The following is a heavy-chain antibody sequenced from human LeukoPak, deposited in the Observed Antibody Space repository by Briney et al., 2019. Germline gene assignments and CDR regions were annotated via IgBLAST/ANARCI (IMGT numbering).Heavy chain of an antibody. J-gene: IGHJ5*02. D-gene: IGHD3-10*01. CDR3: AGGYYLNWFDP. V-gene: IGHV1-69*13. CDR2: IIPIFGTA. Sequence: ASVKVSCKASGGTFSSYAISWVRQAPGQGLEWMGGIIPIFGTANYAQKFQGRVTITADESTSTAYMELSSPRSEDTAVYYCAGGYYLNWFDPWGQGTLVTVSS. CDR1: GGTFSSYA.